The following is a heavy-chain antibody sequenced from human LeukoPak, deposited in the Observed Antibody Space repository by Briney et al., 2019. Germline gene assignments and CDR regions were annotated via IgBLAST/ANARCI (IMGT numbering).Heavy chain of an antibody. CDR2: ISSSGTPK. CDR3: AKGDTTWELPHGD. D-gene: IGHD1-26*01. Sequence: GGSLRLSCGASGFIFSDYYMSWIRQAPGKGLEWISYISSSGTPKYYADSVKGRFTISRDNAKKSLFLQMNSLRAEDTAVYYCAKGDTTWELPHGDWGQGTLVTVSS. J-gene: IGHJ4*02. V-gene: IGHV3-11*01. CDR1: GFIFSDYY.